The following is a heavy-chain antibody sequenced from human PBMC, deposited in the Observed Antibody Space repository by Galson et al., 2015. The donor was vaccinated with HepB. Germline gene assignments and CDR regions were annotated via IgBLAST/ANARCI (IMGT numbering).Heavy chain of an antibody. CDR1: SYTFRNHG. CDR3: ARARYSSSPPDY. J-gene: IGHJ4*02. CDR2: ISVYNGNTNT. D-gene: IGHD6-6*01. Sequence: SVKVSCKASSYTFRNHGISWVRQAPGQGLEWMGWISVYNGNTNTNYVQKFQGRVTMTTDTSTSTAYMELRSLRSDDTAVYYCARARYSSSPPDYWGQGTLVTVSS. V-gene: IGHV1-18*01.